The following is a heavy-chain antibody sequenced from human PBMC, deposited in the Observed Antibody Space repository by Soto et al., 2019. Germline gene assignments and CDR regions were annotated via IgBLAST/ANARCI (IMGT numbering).Heavy chain of an antibody. CDR1: GYGFTTYG. D-gene: IGHD1-1*01. CDR2: IRAHKRNT. V-gene: IGHV1-18*01. Sequence: QVHLVQSGAEVKKPAASVKVSCKGSGYGFTTYGITWVRQAPGQGLEWMAWIRAHKRNTNYEQKLKCRDTGTRATSTSTASMELRSLRSEDTAVYYCARGRYGDYWGQGALVTVSS. J-gene: IGHJ4*02. CDR3: ARGRYGDY.